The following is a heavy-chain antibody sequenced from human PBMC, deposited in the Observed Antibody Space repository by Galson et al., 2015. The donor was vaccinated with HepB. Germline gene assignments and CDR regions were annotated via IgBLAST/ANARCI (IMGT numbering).Heavy chain of an antibody. CDR1: GFTFSTYG. V-gene: IGHV3-30*03. D-gene: IGHD6-6*01. Sequence: SLRLSCAASGFTFSTYGMHWVRQAPGKGLEWVAFISDDGRRTYYAESVKGRFTISRDDSKRTIYLQMNSLGAEDTALYYCARDRTSTWSLDYWGQGMQVTVSS. CDR2: ISDDGRRT. J-gene: IGHJ4*02. CDR3: ARDRTSTWSLDY.